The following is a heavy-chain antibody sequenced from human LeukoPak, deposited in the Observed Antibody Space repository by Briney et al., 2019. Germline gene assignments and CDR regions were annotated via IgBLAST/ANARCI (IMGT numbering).Heavy chain of an antibody. CDR1: GGSISSYY. CDR2: IHYSGST. CDR3: ARGLSKSIEAFDI. J-gene: IGHJ3*02. D-gene: IGHD2-15*01. Sequence: SETLSLTCTVTGGSISSYYWSWIRQPPGKGLEWIGYIHYSGSTNYNPSLKSRVTISVDTSKNQFSLKLSSVTAADTAVYYCARGLSKSIEAFDIWGQGTMVTVSS. V-gene: IGHV4-59*01.